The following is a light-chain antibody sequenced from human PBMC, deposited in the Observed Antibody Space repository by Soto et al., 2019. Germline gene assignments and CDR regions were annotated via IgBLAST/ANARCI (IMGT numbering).Light chain of an antibody. J-gene: IGKJ5*01. Sequence: DIQMTQSPSTLSASVGDRVTITCRASQSINSWLAWYQQKPGKAPKLLIYKASSLESGVPSRFSGSGSGTEFTLTINSLQPDDFATYYCQQYHTCSIPFGEGTRLEIK. CDR3: QQYHTCSIP. V-gene: IGKV1-5*03. CDR1: QSINSW. CDR2: KAS.